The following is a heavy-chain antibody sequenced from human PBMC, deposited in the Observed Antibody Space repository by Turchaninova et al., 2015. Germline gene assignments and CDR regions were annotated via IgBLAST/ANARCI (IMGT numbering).Heavy chain of an antibody. V-gene: IGHV3-7*01. CDR2: INQDGSEK. Sequence: EVHLVESGGGLVQPGGSLRLSCLASGFSFSGYWMAWARQAPGKGLEWVANINQDGSEKYYMASVKGRFTISRDNAESSLSLQMNSLRAEDRAVYYCARDTRTGFTFGTSDYWGQGTLVTVSS. CDR3: ARDTRTGFTFGTSDY. CDR1: GFSFSGYW. D-gene: IGHD1-1*01. J-gene: IGHJ4*02.